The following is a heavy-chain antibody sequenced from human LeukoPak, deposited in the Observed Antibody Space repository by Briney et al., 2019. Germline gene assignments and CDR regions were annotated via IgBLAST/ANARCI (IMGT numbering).Heavy chain of an antibody. CDR3: ARVRPDFQIGGDY. Sequence: GGSLRLSCAASGFSFSNYNMNWVRQAPGKGLEWISHISLSSGTIYYADSVKGRFTISRDNARNSLYSQMNSLRAEDTAVYYCARVRPDFQIGGDYWGQGTLVTVSS. J-gene: IGHJ4*02. D-gene: IGHD1-14*01. CDR2: ISLSSGTI. V-gene: IGHV3-48*01. CDR1: GFSFSNYN.